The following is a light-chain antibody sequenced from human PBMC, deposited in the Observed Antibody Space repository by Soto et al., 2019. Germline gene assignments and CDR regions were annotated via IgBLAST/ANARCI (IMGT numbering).Light chain of an antibody. V-gene: IGKV1-39*01. CDR2: AAS. Sequence: DIQMTQSPSSLSASVGDRVTITCRASQSISNYLNWYQQRPGKAPKLLIYAASNLQSGVPSRFSGSGSGTDFTLTISSLQPEDFATYYCQQSFSFPPYTFGRGTKLEIK. J-gene: IGKJ2*01. CDR1: QSISNY. CDR3: QQSFSFPPYT.